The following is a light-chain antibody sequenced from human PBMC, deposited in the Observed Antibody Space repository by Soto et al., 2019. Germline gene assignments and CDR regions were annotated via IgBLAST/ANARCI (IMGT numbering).Light chain of an antibody. J-gene: IGKJ4*01. CDR3: QQRGNWLS. CDR2: DAS. CDR1: QSLSSN. V-gene: IGKV3-11*01. Sequence: EIVLTQSPATLSLSPGERATLSCRASQSLSSNLAWYQQKPGQAPRLLIYDASNRATGIPARFSGSGSGTDFILTISSLEPEDFAVYYCQQRGNWLSFDGGTKVEIK.